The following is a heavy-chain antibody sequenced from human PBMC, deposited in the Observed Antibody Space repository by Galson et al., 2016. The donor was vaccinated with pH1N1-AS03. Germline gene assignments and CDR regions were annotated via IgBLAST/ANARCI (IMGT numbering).Heavy chain of an antibody. Sequence: SVKVSCKASGYTFTTYDINWVRQAPGQGLEWMGWMNPDSGNTGYAPSFQGRVTITRDTSISTAYMELSSLRSEDTAVYYCARGVVDCNGPACSGTLRFDPWGQGTLVTVSS. D-gene: IGHD2-15*01. CDR1: GYTFTTYD. CDR2: MNPDSGNT. V-gene: IGHV1-8*03. J-gene: IGHJ5*02. CDR3: ARGVVDCNGPACSGTLRFDP.